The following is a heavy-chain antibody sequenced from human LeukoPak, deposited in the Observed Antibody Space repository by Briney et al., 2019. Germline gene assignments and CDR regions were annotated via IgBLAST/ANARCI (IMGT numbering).Heavy chain of an antibody. Sequence: ASVNVSCKASGYTFTSYYMHWVRQAPGQGLEWVGIINPSGGSTSYAQKFQGRVTMPRDTSTSTVYMELSSLRSEDTAVYYCARHDGGWYRSDYWGQGTLVTVSS. D-gene: IGHD6-19*01. CDR1: GYTFTSYY. V-gene: IGHV1-46*01. CDR2: INPSGGST. CDR3: ARHDGGWYRSDY. J-gene: IGHJ4*02.